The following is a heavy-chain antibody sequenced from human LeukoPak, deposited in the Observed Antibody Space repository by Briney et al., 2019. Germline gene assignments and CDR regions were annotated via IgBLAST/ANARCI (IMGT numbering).Heavy chain of an antibody. D-gene: IGHD6-13*01. CDR1: GGSFSGHY. J-gene: IGHJ4*02. Sequence: SETLSLTCAVSGGSFSGHYWNWIRQPPGKGLEWIGEINHGGSTNYNPSLKSRVTISVDTSQNQFSLRLSSVTAADTAVYYCARGRYVTTRGGAAAGCLDYWGQGTLVTVST. CDR3: ARGRYVTTRGGAAAGCLDY. CDR2: INHGGST. V-gene: IGHV4-34*01.